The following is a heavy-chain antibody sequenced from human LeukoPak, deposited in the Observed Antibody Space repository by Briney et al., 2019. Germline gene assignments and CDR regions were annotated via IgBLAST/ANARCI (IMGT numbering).Heavy chain of an antibody. J-gene: IGHJ6*02. CDR3: ARGGGLDV. CDR1: GFTLSSYW. CDR2: INHNGNVN. D-gene: IGHD3-16*01. Sequence: GGSLRLSCAASGFTLSSYWMKWARKAQRKGLEWVASINHNGNVNYYVDSVKGRFTISRDNAKNSLYLQMSNLRAEDTAVYFCARGGGLDVWGQGATVTVSS. V-gene: IGHV3-7*03.